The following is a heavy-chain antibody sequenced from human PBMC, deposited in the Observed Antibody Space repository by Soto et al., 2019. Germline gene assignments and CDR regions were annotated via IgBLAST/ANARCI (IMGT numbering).Heavy chain of an antibody. J-gene: IGHJ6*02. Sequence: QVQLVESGGGVVQPGRSPRLSCAASGFTFSSYGMHWVRQAPGKGLEWVAVISYDGSNKYYADSVKGRLTISRDNSKNTLYLQINSLRAEDTAVYYCAKGQHCSTTSCYFYYYGVDVWGQGTTVAVSS. D-gene: IGHD2-2*01. V-gene: IGHV3-30*18. CDR2: ISYDGSNK. CDR1: GFTFSSYG. CDR3: AKGQHCSTTSCYFYYYGVDV.